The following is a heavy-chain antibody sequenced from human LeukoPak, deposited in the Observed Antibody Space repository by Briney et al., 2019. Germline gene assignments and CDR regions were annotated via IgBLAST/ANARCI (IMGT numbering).Heavy chain of an antibody. D-gene: IGHD3/OR15-3a*01. CDR3: ARDVRADFWTGYPNHAFDI. CDR2: INQDGSEK. Sequence: PGGSLRLSCTASGFTSSTYLMSWVRQAPGKGLEWVANINQDGSEKYYVDSVKGRFTISRDNAKNSLYLQMNSLRAEDTALYYCARDVRADFWTGYPNHAFDIWGQGTMVTVSS. CDR1: GFTSSTYL. J-gene: IGHJ3*02. V-gene: IGHV3-7*01.